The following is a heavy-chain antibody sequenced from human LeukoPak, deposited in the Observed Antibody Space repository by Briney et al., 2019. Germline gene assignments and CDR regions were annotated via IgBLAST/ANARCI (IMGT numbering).Heavy chain of an antibody. J-gene: IGHJ4*02. CDR3: ARDGSYGSLDY. CDR2: IYYSGST. CDR1: GGSISSGDYY. D-gene: IGHD5-18*01. Sequence: PSETLSLTCTVSGGSISSGDYYWSWIRQPPGKGLEWIGYIYYSGSTYYNPSLKSRVTISVDTSKNQSSLKLSSVTAADTAVYYCARDGSYGSLDYWGQGTLVTVSS. V-gene: IGHV4-30-4*01.